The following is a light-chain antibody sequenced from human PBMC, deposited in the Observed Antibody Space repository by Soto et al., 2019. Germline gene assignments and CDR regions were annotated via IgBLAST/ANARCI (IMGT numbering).Light chain of an antibody. Sequence: EIVMTQSPATLSVSPGERATLSCRASQSVSSNLAWYQQKPGQAPRLLIYGASTRATGIPARLSGSGSGTEFTLTISSLQSEDFATYFCQQTYNFPHTFGQGTKLEIK. CDR3: QQTYNFPHT. V-gene: IGKV3-15*01. CDR1: QSVSSN. CDR2: GAS. J-gene: IGKJ2*01.